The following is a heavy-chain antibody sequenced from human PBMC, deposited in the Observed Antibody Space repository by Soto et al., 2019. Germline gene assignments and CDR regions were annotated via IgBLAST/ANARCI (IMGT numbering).Heavy chain of an antibody. CDR1: GFTFSSYG. CDR3: AKVGMYSSSSYYYYYMDV. D-gene: IGHD6-6*01. J-gene: IGHJ6*03. Sequence: QVQLVESGGGVVQPGRSLRLSCAASGFTFSSYGMHWVRQAPGKGLEWVAVISYDGSNKYYADSVKGRFTISRDKSKNTMYLQMNSLRTEDTAVYYCAKVGMYSSSSYYYYYMDVWGKGTTVTVSS. V-gene: IGHV3-30*18. CDR2: ISYDGSNK.